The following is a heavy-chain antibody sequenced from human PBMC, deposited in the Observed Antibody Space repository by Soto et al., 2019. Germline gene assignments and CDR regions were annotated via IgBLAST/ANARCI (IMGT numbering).Heavy chain of an antibody. D-gene: IGHD6-13*01. Sequence: AVKVSCKASGDTFRTYVINWVRQAPGQGLEWMGGILPMFGTTNYAQKFQGRVSITADTSTSTAYMELSSLKSEDTAVYYCAREGPRRAYSSPGYFAMDVWGQGTTVTVSS. CDR2: ILPMFGTT. CDR1: GDTFRTYV. J-gene: IGHJ6*02. V-gene: IGHV1-69*06. CDR3: AREGPRRAYSSPGYFAMDV.